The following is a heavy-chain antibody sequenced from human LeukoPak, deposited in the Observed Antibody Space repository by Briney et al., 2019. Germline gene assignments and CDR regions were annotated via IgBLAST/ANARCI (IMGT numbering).Heavy chain of an antibody. V-gene: IGHV3-11*01. J-gene: IGHJ3*02. CDR2: ISSSGTTM. CDR3: ARALRDAFDI. Sequence: PGGSLRLSCAASGFTFGDYYMGWVRQAPGKGLEWVSYISSSGTTMLYPDSVKGRFTISRDNAQNPLYLQLNSLRAGDTAVYYCARALRDAFDIWGQGTMVTVSS. CDR1: GFTFGDYY.